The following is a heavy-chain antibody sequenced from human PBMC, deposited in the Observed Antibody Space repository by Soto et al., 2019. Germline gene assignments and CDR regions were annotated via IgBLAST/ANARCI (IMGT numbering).Heavy chain of an antibody. CDR2: IKSKTGGGTT. CDR1: GFTFSNAW. CDR3: TSAYYYDSSGYYQIDFDY. D-gene: IGHD3-22*01. J-gene: IGHJ4*02. V-gene: IGHV3-15*01. Sequence: GGSLRLSCAASGFTFSNAWMSWVRQAPGKGLEWVGRIKSKTGGGTTDYAAPVKGRFTISRDDSKNTLYLQMNSLKTEDTAVYYCTSAYYYDSSGYYQIDFDYWGQGTLVTVSS.